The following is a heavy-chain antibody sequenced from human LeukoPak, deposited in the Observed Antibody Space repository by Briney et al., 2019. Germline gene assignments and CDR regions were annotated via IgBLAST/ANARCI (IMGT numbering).Heavy chain of an antibody. J-gene: IGHJ4*02. Sequence: GGSLRLSCAASGFTFSSYWMSWVRQAPGKGLEWVANIKQDGSENYYVDSVKGRFTISRDNAKNSLYLQMNSLRAEDTAVYYCARGKTTVTPGYFDYWGQGTLVTVSS. CDR2: IKQDGSEN. V-gene: IGHV3-7*01. CDR3: ARGKTTVTPGYFDY. CDR1: GFTFSSYW. D-gene: IGHD4-11*01.